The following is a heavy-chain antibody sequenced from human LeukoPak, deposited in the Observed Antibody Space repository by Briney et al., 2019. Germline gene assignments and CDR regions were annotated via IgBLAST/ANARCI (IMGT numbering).Heavy chain of an antibody. Sequence: GGSLRLSCAASGFTFSSYWMHWVRQAPGKGLVWVSRINSDGSSTSYADSVKGRFTISRDNAKNTLYLQMNSLRAEDTAVYYCARTEDYGDFADYWGQGTLVTVSS. V-gene: IGHV3-74*01. CDR1: GFTFSSYW. J-gene: IGHJ4*02. D-gene: IGHD4-17*01. CDR3: ARTEDYGDFADY. CDR2: INSDGSST.